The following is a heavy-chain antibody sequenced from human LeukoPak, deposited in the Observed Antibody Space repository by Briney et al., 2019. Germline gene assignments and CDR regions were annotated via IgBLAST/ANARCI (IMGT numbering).Heavy chain of an antibody. Sequence: GGSLRLSCAASRFTFSNYGMHWVRQAPGKGLEWVGFIRSKPYGGTTEYAASVKGRFTISRDDSKSIAYLQMNSLKTEDTAVYYCTTGIKTADHWGQGTLVTVSS. V-gene: IGHV3-49*04. CDR1: RFTFSNYG. CDR2: IRSKPYGGTT. J-gene: IGHJ4*02. D-gene: IGHD2-15*01. CDR3: TTGIKTADH.